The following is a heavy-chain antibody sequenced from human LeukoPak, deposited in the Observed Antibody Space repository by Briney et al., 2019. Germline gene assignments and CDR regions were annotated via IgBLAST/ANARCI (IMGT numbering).Heavy chain of an antibody. CDR2: ISAYNGNT. J-gene: IGHJ4*02. Sequence: GASVKVSCKASGYTFTSYGISWVRQAPGQGLEWMGWISAYNGNTNYAQKFQGRVTITADKSTSTAYMELSSLRSEDTAVYYCARSPSYCTNGVCSTYYFDYWGQGTLVTVSS. CDR1: GYTFTSYG. V-gene: IGHV1-18*01. CDR3: ARSPSYCTNGVCSTYYFDY. D-gene: IGHD2-8*01.